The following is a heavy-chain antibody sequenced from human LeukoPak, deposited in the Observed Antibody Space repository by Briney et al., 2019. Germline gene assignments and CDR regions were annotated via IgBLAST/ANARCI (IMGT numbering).Heavy chain of an antibody. D-gene: IGHD2-15*01. CDR1: GFTFSSYW. CDR2: IKQDGSEK. V-gene: IGHV3-7*01. CDR3: ARDIFTRYVVVVAATSDY. J-gene: IGHJ4*02. Sequence: GGSLRLSCAASGFTFSSYWMSWVRQAPGKGLEWVANIKQDGSEKYYADPVKGRFTISRDNAENSLYLQMNSLRAEDTAVYYCARDIFTRYVVVVAATSDYWGQGTLVTVSS.